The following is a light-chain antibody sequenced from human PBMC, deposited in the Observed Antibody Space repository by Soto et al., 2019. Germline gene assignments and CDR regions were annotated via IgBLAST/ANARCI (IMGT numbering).Light chain of an antibody. CDR1: QSLVHSDGNTY. J-gene: IGKJ2*01. CDR2: KVS. CDR3: MQATQFPHYT. V-gene: IGKV2-24*01. Sequence: DIVMTQTPLSSPVTRGQPASISCRSSQSLVHSDGNTYLSWLHQRPGQPPRLLIYKVSHRLSGVPDGFSGSGAGTHFTLKISRVEAEDVGVYYCMQATQFPHYTFGQGTKVDIK.